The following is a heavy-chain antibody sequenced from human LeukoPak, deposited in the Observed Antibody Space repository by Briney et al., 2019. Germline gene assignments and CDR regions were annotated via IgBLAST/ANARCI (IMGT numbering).Heavy chain of an antibody. Sequence: SSETLSLTCTVSGGSISIYYWSWIRQPPGKGLEWIGDIYYSGSTNYNPSLKSRVTISVDTSKNQFSLRLSSVTAADTAVYYSARLASGSYGPLTPFDYWGQGTLVTVSS. CDR3: ARLASGSYGPLTPFDY. CDR1: GGSISIYY. J-gene: IGHJ4*02. D-gene: IGHD1-26*01. V-gene: IGHV4-59*08. CDR2: IYYSGST.